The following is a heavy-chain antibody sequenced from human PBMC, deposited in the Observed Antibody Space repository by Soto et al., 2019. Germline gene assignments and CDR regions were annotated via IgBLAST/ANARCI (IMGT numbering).Heavy chain of an antibody. CDR3: TRLGIAAAGTDY. V-gene: IGHV3-73*01. CDR1: WFTFSGSA. CDR2: IRSKAKNYAT. Sequence: VGSLRLSCAASWFTFSGSAMHWVRQASGKGLEWVGRIRSKAKNYATVYAASVKGRFTISRDDSKNTAYLQMNSLKTEDTAVYYCTRLGIAAAGTDYWGQGTLVTVSS. J-gene: IGHJ4*02. D-gene: IGHD6-13*01.